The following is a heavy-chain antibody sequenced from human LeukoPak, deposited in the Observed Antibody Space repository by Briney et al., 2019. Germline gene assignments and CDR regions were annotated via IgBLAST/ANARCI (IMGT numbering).Heavy chain of an antibody. Sequence: GASVKVSCKASGYTLTGYYMHWVRQAPGQGLEWMGWINPNSGGTNYAQKFQGRVTMTRDTSISTAYMELSRLRSDDTAVYYCASDPLITTSSTSCYTVWFDPCGQGTLVTVSS. CDR3: ASDPLITTSSTSCYTVWFDP. CDR1: GYTLTGYY. CDR2: INPNSGGT. V-gene: IGHV1-2*02. J-gene: IGHJ5*02. D-gene: IGHD2-2*02.